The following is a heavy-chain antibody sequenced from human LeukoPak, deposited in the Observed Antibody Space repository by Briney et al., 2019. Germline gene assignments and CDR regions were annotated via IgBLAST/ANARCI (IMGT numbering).Heavy chain of an antibody. D-gene: IGHD2-2*01. V-gene: IGHV3-15*01. CDR3: TKDNAPGMYV. CDR2: IRDKPDGGTT. CDR1: GFTFSNAL. Sequence: GGSLRVSCAASGFTFSNALMSWVCQAPGKGLEWVGLIRDKPDGGTTDYAAPVKGRFTISRDDSKSMLYLQMNSLKTEDTAVYYCTKDNAPGMYVWGQGNTVTVSS. J-gene: IGHJ6*02.